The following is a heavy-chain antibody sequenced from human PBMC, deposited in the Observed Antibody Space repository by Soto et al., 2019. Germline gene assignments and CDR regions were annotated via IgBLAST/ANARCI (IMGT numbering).Heavy chain of an antibody. V-gene: IGHV4-59*12. CDR2: IYYTGSN. CDR3: ATFNWNIDL. Sequence: QVQLQESGPGLVKPSETLSLTCTVSGGSISSYYWSWIRQPTGPGLEWVGYIYYTGSNNYNHSLRSRVTMSADPFHGPLSLSLGSVTASDTAVYYCATFNWNIDLWGRGTLVTVSS. CDR1: GGSISSYY. J-gene: IGHJ2*01.